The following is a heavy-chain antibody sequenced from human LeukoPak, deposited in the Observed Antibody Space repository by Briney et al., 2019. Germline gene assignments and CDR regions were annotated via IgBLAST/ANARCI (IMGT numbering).Heavy chain of an antibody. Sequence: SETLSLTCTVSGGSISSYYWSWIRQPPGKGLEWIGYIYYSGSTNYNPSLKSRVTISVDTSKNQFSLKLSSVTAADTAVYYCARVAPDYYDSSGGFDYWGQGTLVTVSS. V-gene: IGHV4-59*01. CDR1: GGSISSYY. J-gene: IGHJ4*02. D-gene: IGHD3-22*01. CDR2: IYYSGST. CDR3: ARVAPDYYDSSGGFDY.